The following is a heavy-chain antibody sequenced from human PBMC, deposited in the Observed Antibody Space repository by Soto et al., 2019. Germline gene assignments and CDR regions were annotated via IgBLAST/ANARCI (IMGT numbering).Heavy chain of an antibody. V-gene: IGHV3-21*01. CDR2: ISSSSSYI. CDR1: GFTFSSYS. D-gene: IGHD6-13*01. Sequence: EVQLVESGGGLVQPGGSLRLSCAASGFTFSSYSMNWVRQAPGKGLEWVSSISSSSSYIYYADSVKGRFTISRDNAKNSLYLQMNSLRAEDTAVYYCARDLETGIAATDYGMDVWGQGTTVTVSS. J-gene: IGHJ6*02. CDR3: ARDLETGIAATDYGMDV.